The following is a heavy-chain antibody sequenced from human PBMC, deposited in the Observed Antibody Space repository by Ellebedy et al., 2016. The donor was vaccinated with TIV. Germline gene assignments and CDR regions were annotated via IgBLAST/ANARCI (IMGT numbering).Heavy chain of an antibody. CDR3: ARGGLTGHDY. V-gene: IGHV4-59*12. J-gene: IGHJ4*02. CDR1: GGSISSYY. Sequence: MPSETLSLTCTVSGGSISSYYWSWIRQPPGKGLEWIGYIYYSGSTNYNPSLKSRVTISVDTSKNQFSLKLSSVTAADTAVYYCARGGLTGHDYWGQGTLVTVSS. D-gene: IGHD3-9*01. CDR2: IYYSGST.